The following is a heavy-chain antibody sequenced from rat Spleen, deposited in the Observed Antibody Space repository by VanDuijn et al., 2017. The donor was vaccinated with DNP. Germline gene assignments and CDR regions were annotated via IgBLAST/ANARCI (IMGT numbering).Heavy chain of an antibody. CDR1: GLTFSDHN. D-gene: IGHD3-4*01. Sequence: EVQLVESGGGLVQPGKSLKLSCAASGLTFSDHNIAWVRQAPKKGLEWVATINYDGSNTYYRDSVKGRFTISRDNAESTLYLQMNSLRSEDTATYYCARDPAATSFDYRGQGVMVTVSS. V-gene: IGHV5-7*01. CDR3: ARDPAATSFDY. J-gene: IGHJ2*01. CDR2: INYDGSNT.